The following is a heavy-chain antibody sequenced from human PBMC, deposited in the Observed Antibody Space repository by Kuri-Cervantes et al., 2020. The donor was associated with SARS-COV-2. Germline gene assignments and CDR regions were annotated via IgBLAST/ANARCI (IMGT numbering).Heavy chain of an antibody. CDR1: GYTFTSYG. V-gene: IGHV1-18*01. CDR2: TSAYNGNI. J-gene: IGHJ4*02. Sequence: ASVKVSCKASGYTFTSYGISWVRQAPGQGLEWMGWTSAYNGNINYAQTFQGRLTMTTDKSTSTASMELRSLRSDDTAVYYCERDKEAGGWEPPYSWGQGTLVTVSS. D-gene: IGHD1-26*01. CDR3: ERDKEAGGWEPPYS.